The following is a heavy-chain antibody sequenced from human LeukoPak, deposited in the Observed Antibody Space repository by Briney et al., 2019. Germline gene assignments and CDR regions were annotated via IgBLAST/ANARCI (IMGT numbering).Heavy chain of an antibody. CDR1: GFTFSSYA. CDR3: ARDRQPSRYYGMHV. CDR2: ISYDGSNK. D-gene: IGHD5-18*01. V-gene: IGHV3-30-3*01. Sequence: PGGSLRPSCAASGFTFSSYAMHWVRQAPGKGLEWVAVISYDGSNKYYADSVEGRFTISRDNSKNTLYLQMNSLRAEDTAVYYCARDRQPSRYYGMHVWGQGTTVTVSS. J-gene: IGHJ6*02.